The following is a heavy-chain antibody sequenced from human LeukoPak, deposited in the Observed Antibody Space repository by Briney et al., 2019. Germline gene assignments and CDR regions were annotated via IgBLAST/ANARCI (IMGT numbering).Heavy chain of an antibody. J-gene: IGHJ4*02. CDR2: TTASGTAM. V-gene: IGHV3-48*02. CDR1: GFTFSSYS. Sequence: GGSLRLSCAASGFTFSSYSMNWVRQAPGKGLEWVSHTTASGTAMFYADSVKGRFTISRDNAKNSLYLQMNSLRDEDTAVYYCASRGSYRFDYWGQGTLATVSS. D-gene: IGHD1-26*01. CDR3: ASRGSYRFDY.